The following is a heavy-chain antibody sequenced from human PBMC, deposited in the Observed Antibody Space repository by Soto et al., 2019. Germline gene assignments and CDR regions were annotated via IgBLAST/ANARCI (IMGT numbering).Heavy chain of an antibody. CDR2: ITGSGGST. V-gene: IGHV3-23*01. CDR1: GFIFSSSA. D-gene: IGHD3-3*01. CDR3: AKDRSTMYDAFDL. Sequence: EVQLLESGGGLVQPGGSLRLSCAASGFIFSSSAMNWVRQTPGKGLEWVSTITGSGGSTYYADSVKGRCAISRDNSKNTLYLQMDSLRVEDTAVYVCAKDRSTMYDAFDLWGQGTMGTVSS. J-gene: IGHJ3*01.